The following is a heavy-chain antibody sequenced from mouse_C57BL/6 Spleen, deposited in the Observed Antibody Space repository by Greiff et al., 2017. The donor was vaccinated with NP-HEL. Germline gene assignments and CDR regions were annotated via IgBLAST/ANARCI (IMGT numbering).Heavy chain of an antibody. D-gene: IGHD1-1*02. CDR2: IRPNSGST. CDR1: GYTFTSYW. Sequence: QVQLQQPGAELVKPGASVKLFCKASGYTFTSYWMPWVKQRPGQGLEWIGMIRPNSGSTNYNEKFKSKATLTVDKSSSTAYMQLSSLTSEDSAVYYCARRVDYAIDYWGQGTSVTVSS. J-gene: IGHJ4*01. V-gene: IGHV1-64*01. CDR3: ARRVDYAIDY.